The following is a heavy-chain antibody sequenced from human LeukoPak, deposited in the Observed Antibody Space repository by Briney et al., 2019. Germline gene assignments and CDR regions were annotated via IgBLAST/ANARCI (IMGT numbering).Heavy chain of an antibody. V-gene: IGHV2-70*11. D-gene: IGHD6-6*01. CDR1: GFSLSTSGMC. CDR3: ARLRSSSSSANFYMDV. Sequence: SGPTLENPTQTLTLTCTFSGFSLSTSGMCVSWIRQPPGKALEWLARIDWDDDKYYSTSLKTRLTISKDTSKNQVVLTMTTMDPVDTATYYCARLRSSSSSANFYMDVWGKGTTVTVSS. J-gene: IGHJ6*03. CDR2: IDWDDDK.